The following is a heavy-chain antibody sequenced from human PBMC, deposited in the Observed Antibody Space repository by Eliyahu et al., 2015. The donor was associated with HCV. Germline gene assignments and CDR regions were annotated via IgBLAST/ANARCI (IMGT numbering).Heavy chain of an antibody. Sequence: QVQLVQSGAEVKKPGASVKVSCKASGYTFTSYYMHWVRQAPGQGLEWMGIINPSGGSTSYAQKFQGRVTMTRDTSTSTVYMELSSLRSEDTAVYYCARALPRLGWGYWFDPWGQGTLVTVSS. D-gene: IGHD5-12*01. J-gene: IGHJ5*02. CDR2: INPSGGST. V-gene: IGHV1-46*03. CDR1: GYTFTSYY. CDR3: ARALPRLGWGYWFDP.